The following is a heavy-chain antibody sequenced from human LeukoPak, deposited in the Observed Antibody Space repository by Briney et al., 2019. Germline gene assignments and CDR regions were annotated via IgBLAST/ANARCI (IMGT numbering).Heavy chain of an antibody. J-gene: IGHJ6*02. D-gene: IGHD2-21*01. V-gene: IGHV3-30*18. CDR2: ISYDGSNK. CDR1: GFTFSSYG. CDR3: AKDTFPWGMDV. Sequence: GGSLRLSCAASGFTFSSYGMHWVRQAPGKGLEWVAVISYDGSNKYYADSVKGRFTISRDNSKNTLYLQMNSLRAEDTAVYYCAKDTFPWGMDVWSQGATVTVSS.